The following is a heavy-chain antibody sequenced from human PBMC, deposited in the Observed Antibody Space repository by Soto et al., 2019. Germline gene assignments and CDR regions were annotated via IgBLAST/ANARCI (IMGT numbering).Heavy chain of an antibody. Sequence: GGSLRLSCAASGFTFSNFAMNWVRQAPGKGLEWVAIISSDGNKFPYAESVKGRFTISRDNSKNTLYLQMNSLRADDTALYYCARGISLYRDQIGHWGQGTLVTVSS. CDR1: GFTFSNFA. V-gene: IGHV3-30*01. CDR2: ISSDGNKF. CDR3: ARGISLYRDQIGH. J-gene: IGHJ4*02.